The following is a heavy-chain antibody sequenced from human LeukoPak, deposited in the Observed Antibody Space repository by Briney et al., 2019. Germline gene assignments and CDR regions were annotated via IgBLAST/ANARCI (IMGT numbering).Heavy chain of an antibody. Sequence: PGGPLRLSCAASGLTFTTYWMAWVRQAPGKGLEWVANIKGDESARHQADSVKGRFTISRDNTQNSVYLQMSSLRGEDTAVYYCARDVGGSLDYWGQGTLVTVSS. CDR1: GLTFTTYW. CDR2: IKGDESAR. D-gene: IGHD1-26*01. V-gene: IGHV3-7*01. CDR3: ARDVGGSLDY. J-gene: IGHJ4*02.